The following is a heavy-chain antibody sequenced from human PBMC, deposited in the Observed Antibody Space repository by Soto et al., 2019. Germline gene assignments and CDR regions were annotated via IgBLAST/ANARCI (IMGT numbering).Heavy chain of an antibody. D-gene: IGHD2-8*01. CDR2: ISGSGGST. CDR3: AKGYCTNGVCYTPYYYYGMDV. Sequence: SGGSLRLSCAASGFTFSSYAMSWVRQAPGKGLEWVSAISGSGGSTYYADSVKGRFTISRDNSKNTLYLQMNSLRAEDTAVYYCAKGYCTNGVCYTPYYYYGMDVWGQGTTVTVSS. V-gene: IGHV3-23*01. J-gene: IGHJ6*02. CDR1: GFTFSSYA.